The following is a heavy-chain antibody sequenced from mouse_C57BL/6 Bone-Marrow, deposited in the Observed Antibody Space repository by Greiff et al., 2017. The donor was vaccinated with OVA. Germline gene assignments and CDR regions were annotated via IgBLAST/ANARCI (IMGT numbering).Heavy chain of an antibody. V-gene: IGHV1-81*01. D-gene: IGHD2-1*01. J-gene: IGHJ3*01. CDR3: ARYGTTSGAY. CDR2: IYPRSGNT. CDR1: GYTFTSYG. Sequence: VQLQQSGAELARPGASVKLSCKASGYTFTSYGISWVKQRTGQGLEWIGEIYPRSGNTYYNEKFKGKATLTADKSSSTAYMELRSLTSEDSAVYFCARYGTTSGAYWGQGTLVTVSA.